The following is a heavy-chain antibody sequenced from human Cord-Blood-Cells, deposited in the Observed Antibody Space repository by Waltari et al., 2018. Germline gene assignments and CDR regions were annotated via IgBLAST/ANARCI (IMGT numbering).Heavy chain of an antibody. CDR2: IRSKANSDAT. J-gene: IGHJ4*02. D-gene: IGHD3-10*01. Sequence: EVQLVESGGGLVQPGGSLKLSCAASGFTFSGSAMHWVRQASGKGLEWGGRIRSKANSDATAYAASVKGRSTITRDDSKNTADLQMNSLKTADTAVYYSTRHASTGAGYRGQGSLVTVAS. CDR3: TRHASTGAGY. CDR1: GFTFSGSA. V-gene: IGHV3-73*02.